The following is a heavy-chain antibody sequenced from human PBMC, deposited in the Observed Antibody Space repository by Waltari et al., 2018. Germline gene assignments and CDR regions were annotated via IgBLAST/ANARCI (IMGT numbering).Heavy chain of an antibody. CDR1: GGSISSYY. D-gene: IGHD1-1*01. V-gene: IGHV4-59*01. CDR3: ARVYSWNDAFDAFDI. CDR2: IYYSGST. J-gene: IGHJ3*02. Sequence: QVQLQESGPGLVKPSETLSLTCTVSGGSISSYYWSWIRQPPGKGLEWIGYIYYSGSTNYNPSLTSRVTISVDTSKNQFSLKLSSVTAADTAVYYCARVYSWNDAFDAFDIWGQGTMVTVSS.